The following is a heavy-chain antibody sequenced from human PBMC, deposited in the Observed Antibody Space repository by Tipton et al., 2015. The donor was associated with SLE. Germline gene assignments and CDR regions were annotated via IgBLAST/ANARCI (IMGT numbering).Heavy chain of an antibody. CDR1: GGSFSGYY. Sequence: TLSLTCAVYGGSFSGYYWSWIRQPPGKGLEWIGEINHSGSTTYNPSLKSRVTISVDTSKNQFSLKLSSVTAADTAVYYCARGKQLPDYWGQGTLVTVSS. D-gene: IGHD6-6*01. CDR2: INHSGST. V-gene: IGHV4-34*01. CDR3: ARGKQLPDY. J-gene: IGHJ4*02.